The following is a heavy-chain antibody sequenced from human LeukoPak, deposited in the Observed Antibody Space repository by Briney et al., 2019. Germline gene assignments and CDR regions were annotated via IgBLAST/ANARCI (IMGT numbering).Heavy chain of an antibody. D-gene: IGHD3-22*01. J-gene: IGHJ3*02. CDR2: IYYSGST. CDR1: GGSISSSSYY. Sequence: NSSETLSFTCTVSGGSISSSSYYWGWIRQPPGKGLEWIGSIYYSGSTYYNPSLKSRVTISVDTSKNQFSLKLSSVTAADTAVYYCASPSGFHDAFDIWGQGTMVTVSS. V-gene: IGHV4-39*01. CDR3: ASPSGFHDAFDI.